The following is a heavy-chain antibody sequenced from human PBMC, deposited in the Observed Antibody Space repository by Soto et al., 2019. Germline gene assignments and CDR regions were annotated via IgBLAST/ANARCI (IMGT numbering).Heavy chain of an antibody. CDR2: IYYSGST. J-gene: IGHJ4*02. V-gene: IGHV4-31*03. D-gene: IGHD2-21*02. Sequence: QVQLQESGPGLVKPSQTLSLTCTVSGGSISSGGYYGSWIRQPPGKGLEWIGYIYYSGSTYYNPSLKSRVTISVDTSKNQFSLKLSSVTAADTAVYYCARMVTIPGHLFDYWGQGTLVTVSS. CDR3: ARMVTIPGHLFDY. CDR1: GGSISSGGYY.